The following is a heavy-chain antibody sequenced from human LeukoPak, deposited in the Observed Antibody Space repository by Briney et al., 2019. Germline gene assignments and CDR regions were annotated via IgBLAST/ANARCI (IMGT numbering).Heavy chain of an antibody. Sequence: GRSLRLSCAASGFIFTNYGMHWVRQAPGKGLEWVAVIWYDGSNKYYSDSVKGRFTISRDNSKNTLYLEMDSLRVEDTAVYYCAKDTGSSWYETFDYWGQGTLVTVSS. CDR3: AKDTGSSWYETFDY. CDR2: IWYDGSNK. J-gene: IGHJ4*02. CDR1: GFIFTNYG. D-gene: IGHD6-13*01. V-gene: IGHV3-33*06.